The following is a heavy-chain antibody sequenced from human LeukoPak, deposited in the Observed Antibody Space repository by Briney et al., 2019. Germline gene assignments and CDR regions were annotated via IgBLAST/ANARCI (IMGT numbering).Heavy chain of an antibody. V-gene: IGHV3-7*01. CDR1: GFTFNGYW. D-gene: IGHD3-10*01. J-gene: IGHJ6*03. Sequence: GGSLRLSCAASGFTFNGYWMSWVRQAPGKGPEWVANIRQDESERYFADSVKGRFTISRDNAKKSVYLHMSSLRAEDTALYYCARLSAYYYGSYFYYYMDVWGKGTTVTVSS. CDR3: ARLSAYYYGSYFYYYMDV. CDR2: IRQDESER.